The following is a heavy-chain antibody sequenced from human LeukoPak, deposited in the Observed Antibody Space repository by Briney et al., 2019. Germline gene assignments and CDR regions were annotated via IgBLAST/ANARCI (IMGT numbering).Heavy chain of an antibody. V-gene: IGHV3-69-1*01. CDR2: ISSSSYI. J-gene: IGHJ4*02. Sequence: PGGSLRLSCAASGFTFSNYWMHWVRQVPGKGLEWVSSISSSSYIYYADSVKGRFTISRDNAENSLYLQMNSLRAEDTAVYYCAHSSGYAYGLDYWAREPWLPSPQ. CDR1: GFTFSNYW. D-gene: IGHD5-18*01. CDR3: AHSSGYAYGLDY.